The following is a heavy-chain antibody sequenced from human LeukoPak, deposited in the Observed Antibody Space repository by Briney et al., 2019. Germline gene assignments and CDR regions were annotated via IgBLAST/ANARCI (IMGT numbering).Heavy chain of an antibody. D-gene: IGHD3-3*01. Sequence: ASVKVSCKASGYTFTSYYMHWVRQAPGQGLEWMGIINPSGGSTSYAQKFQGRVTMTRDTSTSTVYMELSSLRSEDTAVYYCARDRDHDFWSGYSQGDAFDIWGQGTMVTVSS. J-gene: IGHJ3*02. CDR1: GYTFTSYY. V-gene: IGHV1-46*01. CDR3: ARDRDHDFWSGYSQGDAFDI. CDR2: INPSGGST.